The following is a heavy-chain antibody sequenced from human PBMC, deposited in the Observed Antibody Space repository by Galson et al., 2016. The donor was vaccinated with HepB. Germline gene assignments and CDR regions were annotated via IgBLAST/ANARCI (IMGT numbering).Heavy chain of an antibody. CDR1: GFTFSRYS. J-gene: IGHJ5*01. CDR2: ISSGSTYI. CDR3: ARGPSDSDFGSYFDS. D-gene: IGHD3-3*01. Sequence: SLRPSCAASGFTFSRYSMNWVRQAPGRGLEWVASISSGSTYIYYVDSVKGRFTVSRDNAKNSLYLQMNSLRAEDTAVYFCARGPSDSDFGSYFDSWGQGALVTVSS. V-gene: IGHV3-21*01.